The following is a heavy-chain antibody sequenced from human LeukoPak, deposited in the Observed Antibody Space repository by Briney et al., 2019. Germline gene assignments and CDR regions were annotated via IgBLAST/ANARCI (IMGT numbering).Heavy chain of an antibody. V-gene: IGHV3-48*03. CDR2: IDGSGSTI. J-gene: IGHJ6*02. D-gene: IGHD1-26*01. CDR3: ARDSGSLNGMDV. Sequence: GGSLRLSCAASGFTFSSYEMNWVRQAPGEGLEWVSYIDGSGSTIYCADSVKGRFTISRDNSKNSLYLQMNSLRAEDTAVYYCARDSGSLNGMDVWGQGPTVTVSS. CDR1: GFTFSSYE.